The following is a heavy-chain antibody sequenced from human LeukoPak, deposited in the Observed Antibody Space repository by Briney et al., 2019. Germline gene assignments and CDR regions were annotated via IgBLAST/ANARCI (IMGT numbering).Heavy chain of an antibody. CDR3: ARVRSPFGYSSGWYPNY. J-gene: IGHJ4*02. CDR1: GFTFSSYG. CDR2: ISYDGSNK. Sequence: PGGSLRLSCAASGFTFSSYGMHWVRQAPGKGLEWVAVISYDGSNKYYADSVKGRFTISRDNSKNTLYLQMNSLRAEDTAVYYCARVRSPFGYSSGWYPNYWGQGTLVTVSS. V-gene: IGHV3-30*03. D-gene: IGHD6-19*01.